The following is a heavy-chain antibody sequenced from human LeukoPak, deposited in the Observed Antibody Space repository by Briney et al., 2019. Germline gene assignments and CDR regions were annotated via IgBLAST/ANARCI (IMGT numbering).Heavy chain of an antibody. CDR1: GFTFSDYW. Sequence: GGSLRLSCAASGFTFSDYWMSWVHQAPGKGLEWVANIKQDGSEKYYVDSVKGRFTIPRDNAKNSLYLQMNSLRAEDTAVYYCARLPLGYCSSTSCYTNAFDIWGQGTMVTVSS. J-gene: IGHJ3*02. V-gene: IGHV3-7*01. CDR2: IKQDGSEK. D-gene: IGHD2-2*02. CDR3: ARLPLGYCSSTSCYTNAFDI.